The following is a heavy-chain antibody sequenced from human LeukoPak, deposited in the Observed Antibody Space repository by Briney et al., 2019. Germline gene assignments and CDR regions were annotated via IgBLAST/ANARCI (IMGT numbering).Heavy chain of an antibody. CDR1: GGSISSSNW. V-gene: IGHV4-4*02. CDR2: IYHSGNT. J-gene: IGHJ4*02. Sequence: SETLSLTCVVSGGSISSSNWWSWVRQPPGKGLEWIGEIYHSGNTNYNPSLQSRVTISVDTSKNQFSLKLSSVTAADTAVYYCARARNGPQDYWGQGTLVTVSS. CDR3: ARARNGPQDY. D-gene: IGHD1-1*01.